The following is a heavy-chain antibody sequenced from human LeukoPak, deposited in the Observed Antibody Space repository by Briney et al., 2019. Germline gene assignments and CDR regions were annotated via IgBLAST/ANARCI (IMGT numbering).Heavy chain of an antibody. CDR1: GGSISSSSYY. D-gene: IGHD1-26*01. Sequence: SETLSLTCTVSGGSISSSSYYWAWIRQPPGKGLEWIGRIYYSGSTYYNTSLKSRVTISVDTPKNQFSLKLSSVTAADTAVYYCARIVGASDYWGQGTLVTVSS. J-gene: IGHJ4*02. CDR2: IYYSGST. V-gene: IGHV4-39*01. CDR3: ARIVGASDY.